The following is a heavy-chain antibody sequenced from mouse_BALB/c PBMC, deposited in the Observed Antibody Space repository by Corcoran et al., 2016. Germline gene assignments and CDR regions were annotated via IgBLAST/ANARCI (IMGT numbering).Heavy chain of an antibody. CDR1: GYTFSSYW. CDR2: ILPGSGST. D-gene: IGHD2-4*01. J-gene: IGHJ2*01. CDR3: ARLRDDYSFDY. Sequence: QVQLQQSGAELMKPGASVKISCKATGYTFSSYWIEWVKQRRGHGLEWIGEILPGSGSTNYNEKFKGKATFTADTYSNTAYMQLSSLTSEDSAVYYCARLRDDYSFDYWGQGTTLTVSS. V-gene: IGHV1-9*01.